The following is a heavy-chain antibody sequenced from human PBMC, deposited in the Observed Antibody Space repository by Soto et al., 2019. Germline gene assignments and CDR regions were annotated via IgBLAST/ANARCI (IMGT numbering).Heavy chain of an antibody. Sequence: GGSLRLSCVASGFNLSHPWMTWVRQAAGKGLEWVGRIKSKTDGGTADYAAPVKGRATISRDDSKNTVYPQMNSLKTEDTAVYYCTTGIYYDILTGYHNVAYWGQGALVTVSS. D-gene: IGHD3-9*01. CDR1: GFNLSHPW. CDR2: IKSKTDGGTA. J-gene: IGHJ4*02. V-gene: IGHV3-15*01. CDR3: TTGIYYDILTGYHNVAY.